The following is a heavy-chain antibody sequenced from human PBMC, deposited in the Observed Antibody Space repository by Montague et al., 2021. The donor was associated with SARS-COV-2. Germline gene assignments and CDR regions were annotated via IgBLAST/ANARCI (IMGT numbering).Heavy chain of an antibody. Sequence: SLILSCGASGFIFSNFAFHWVRQAPCNGLEWVALLTYDGIDKFYXDSVKGRFTISRDDSKNTLYLRLNSLTPEDTAVYYCARDRVPTDYGDAFDLWGRGTMVTVSS. CDR3: ARDRVPTDYGDAFDL. CDR2: LTYDGIDK. CDR1: GFIFSNFA. D-gene: IGHD4/OR15-4a*01. V-gene: IGHV3-30*04. J-gene: IGHJ3*01.